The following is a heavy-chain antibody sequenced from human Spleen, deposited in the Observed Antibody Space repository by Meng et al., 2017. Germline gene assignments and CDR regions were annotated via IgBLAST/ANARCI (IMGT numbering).Heavy chain of an antibody. CDR3: ARGLGEAVVPRTMFDY. CDR1: GGSIRSGGYF. V-gene: IGHV4-31*03. D-gene: IGHD2-2*01. CDR2: IYYSGSGSA. J-gene: IGHJ4*02. Sequence: VQLQESGPGLVKTSQTLPLTCTASGGSIRSGGYFWSWIRQHPGKGLEWIGYIYYSGSGSAYYNPSLKSRITMSVETSRNQFSLNLSSVTAADTAVYYCARGLGEAVVPRTMFDYWGQGTLVTVSS.